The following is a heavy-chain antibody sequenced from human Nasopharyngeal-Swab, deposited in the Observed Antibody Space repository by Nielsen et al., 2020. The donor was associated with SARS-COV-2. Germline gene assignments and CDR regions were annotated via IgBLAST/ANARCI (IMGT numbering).Heavy chain of an antibody. V-gene: IGHV3-33*01. D-gene: IGHD6-19*01. CDR1: GFTFSSYG. CDR3: ARGGQWGYYYYGMDV. J-gene: IGHJ6*02. CDR2: IWYDGGNK. Sequence: GESLKISCAASGFTFSSYGMHWVRQAPGKGLEWVAVIWYDGGNKYYADSVKGRFTISRDNSKNTLYLQMNSLRAEDTAVYYCARGGQWGYYYYGMDVWGQGTTVTVSS.